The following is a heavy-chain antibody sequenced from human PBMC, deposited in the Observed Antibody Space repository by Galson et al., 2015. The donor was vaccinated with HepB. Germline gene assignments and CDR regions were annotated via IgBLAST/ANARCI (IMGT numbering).Heavy chain of an antibody. CDR3: VKDGTATMTHLDY. Sequence: SLRLSCAASGFSFSDYGMHWVRQAPGKGLEYVSTITKNGDNTYYADSLKGRFTISRDNSKNTLYLQMSGLRVEDTALYYCVKDGTATMTHLDYWGHGTLVTVSS. D-gene: IGHD5-12*01. J-gene: IGHJ4*01. CDR1: GFSFSDYG. V-gene: IGHV3-64D*06. CDR2: ITKNGDNT.